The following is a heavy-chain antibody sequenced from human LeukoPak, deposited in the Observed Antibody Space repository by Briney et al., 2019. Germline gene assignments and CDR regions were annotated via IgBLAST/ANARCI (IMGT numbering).Heavy chain of an antibody. CDR1: GFTFSSYG. V-gene: IGHV3-33*01. D-gene: IGHD6-19*01. CDR2: IWYDGSKK. CDR3: ARVRGYRSASNAFDI. J-gene: IGHJ3*02. Sequence: GRSLRLSCAASGFTFSSYGMSWVRQAPGKGLEWVAVIWYDGSKKYYADSVKGRFTISRDNSKNTLYLQMNSLRAEDTAVYYCARVRGYRSASNAFDIWGKGKMVTVSS.